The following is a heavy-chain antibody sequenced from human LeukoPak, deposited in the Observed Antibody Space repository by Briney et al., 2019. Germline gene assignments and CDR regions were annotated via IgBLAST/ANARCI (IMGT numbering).Heavy chain of an antibody. CDR3: ARGVSRAFDI. CDR1: GFTFNSYW. CDR2: ISYDGSNK. J-gene: IGHJ3*02. Sequence: PGGSLRLSCTASGFTFNSYWMSWVRQAPGKGLEWVAVISYDGSNKYYADSVKGRFTISRDNSKNTLYLQMNSLRAEDAAVYYCARGVSRAFDIWGQGTMVTVSS. V-gene: IGHV3-30-3*01.